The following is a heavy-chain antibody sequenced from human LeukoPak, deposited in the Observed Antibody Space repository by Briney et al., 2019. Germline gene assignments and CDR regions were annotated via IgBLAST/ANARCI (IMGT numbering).Heavy chain of an antibody. V-gene: IGHV3-23*01. CDR1: GITFSSIA. J-gene: IGHJ5*02. D-gene: IGHD6-19*01. CDR3: AKGYSIAVAP. CDR2: ITTNGGST. Sequence: PGGSLRLSCAASGITFSSIAMSWVRQAPGKGLEWVSSITTNGGSTYYADSVKGRFTISRDNSKNTLYLQMNSLRAEDTAVYYCAKGYSIAVAPWGQGTLVTVSP.